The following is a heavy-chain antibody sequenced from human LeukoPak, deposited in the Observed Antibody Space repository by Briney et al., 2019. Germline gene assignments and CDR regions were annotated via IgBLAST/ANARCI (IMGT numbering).Heavy chain of an antibody. Sequence: SETLSLTCTVSGVSISSYYWGWIRQPPGHELGWIGSIYYCGSTYYNPSLKSRVTISVDTSKNQFSLKLSSVTAADTSVYYCARQGFARGRYFGWFPPYYYYMDVWGKGTTVTISS. CDR1: GVSISSYY. D-gene: IGHD3-9*01. CDR3: ARQGFARGRYFGWFPPYYYYMDV. CDR2: IYYCGST. V-gene: IGHV4-39*01. J-gene: IGHJ6*03.